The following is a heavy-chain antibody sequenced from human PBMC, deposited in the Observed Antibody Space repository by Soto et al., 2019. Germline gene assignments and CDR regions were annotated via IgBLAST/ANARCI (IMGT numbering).Heavy chain of an antibody. Sequence: SGPTLVNATQTRTLTCTFSGVSLSTSGMGVGWIRQPPGKALEWLALVYWDDDKRYRTSLKTRLTISKDTAKNHVVLTMSNMDPVDTATYYCARLPVAAARFYLMAVRSQRTTVTVSS. D-gene: IGHD6-13*01. J-gene: IGHJ6*02. V-gene: IGHV2-5*02. CDR3: ARLPVAAARFYLMAV. CDR2: VYWDDDK. CDR1: GVSLSTSGMG.